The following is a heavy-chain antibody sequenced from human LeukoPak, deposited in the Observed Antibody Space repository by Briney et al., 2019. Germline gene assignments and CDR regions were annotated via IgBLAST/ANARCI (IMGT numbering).Heavy chain of an antibody. CDR3: ARWMGRSDSGGELDY. J-gene: IGHJ4*02. D-gene: IGHD1-26*01. CDR2: ISSSSSYT. Sequence: GGSLRLSCAASAFTFSDYYMSWIRQAPGKGLEWVSYISSSSSYTNYADSVKGRFTISRDNAKNSLYLQMNSLRAEDTAVYYSARWMGRSDSGGELDYWGPGTLVTVSS. CDR1: AFTFSDYY. V-gene: IGHV3-11*06.